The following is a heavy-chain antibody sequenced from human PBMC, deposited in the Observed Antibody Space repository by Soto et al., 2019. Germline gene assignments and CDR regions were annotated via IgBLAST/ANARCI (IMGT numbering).Heavy chain of an antibody. J-gene: IGHJ6*02. CDR1: GFTFSSYG. CDR2: ISYDGSNK. D-gene: IGHD6-13*01. CDR3: AKEDSSSWHYYYCMDV. Sequence: QVQLVESGGGVVQPGRSLRLSCAASGFTFSSYGMNWVRQAPGKGLEWVAVISYDGSNKYYADSVKGRFTISRDSSKNMLYLQMNSLSTEDTAVYYCAKEDSSSWHYYYCMDVCAQGTTVTVSS. V-gene: IGHV3-30*18.